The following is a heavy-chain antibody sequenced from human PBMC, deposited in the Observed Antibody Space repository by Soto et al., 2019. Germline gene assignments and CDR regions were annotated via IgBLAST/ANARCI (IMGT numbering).Heavy chain of an antibody. J-gene: IGHJ5*02. CDR3: AKDRVIQLLPIWPDP. CDR2: VSSDGNNK. D-gene: IGHD2-2*01. V-gene: IGHV3-30*18. Sequence: LGGSLRLSCAASGFSFSKYGMHWVRQAPGKGLEWVAFVSSDGNNKYYGDSVKGRFTISRDNSKNMVFLQVDSLRVDDTALYYCAKDRVIQLLPIWPDPWGQGTLVTVSS. CDR1: GFSFSKYG.